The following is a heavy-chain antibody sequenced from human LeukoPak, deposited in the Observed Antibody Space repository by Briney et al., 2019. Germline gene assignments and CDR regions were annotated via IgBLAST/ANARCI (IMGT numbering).Heavy chain of an antibody. V-gene: IGHV1-69*13. D-gene: IGHD3-9*01. CDR2: IITIFGTA. J-gene: IGHJ4*02. CDR1: GGSFSSYA. Sequence: ASVKVSCNASGGSFSSYAISWVRQASGQGLEWVGGIITIFGTANFAQKFQGRVTITAVDSTSTAYMELSSLRSEDTAVYYCARDNHYDILTGPLPLDYWGQGTLVTVS. CDR3: ARDNHYDILTGPLPLDY.